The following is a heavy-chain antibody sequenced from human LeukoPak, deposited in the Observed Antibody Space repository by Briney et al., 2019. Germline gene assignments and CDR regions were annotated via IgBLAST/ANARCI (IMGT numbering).Heavy chain of an antibody. V-gene: IGHV3-30*18. CDR3: AKDTSATEVGFDC. J-gene: IGHJ4*02. D-gene: IGHD6-25*01. Sequence: GGSLRLSCAASGFTFSSYGMHWVRQAPGKGLEWVAVISYDGSNKYYADSVKGRFTISRDNSKNTLYLQMNSLRAEDTAVYYCAKDTSATEVGFDCWGQGTLVTVSS. CDR2: ISYDGSNK. CDR1: GFTFSSYG.